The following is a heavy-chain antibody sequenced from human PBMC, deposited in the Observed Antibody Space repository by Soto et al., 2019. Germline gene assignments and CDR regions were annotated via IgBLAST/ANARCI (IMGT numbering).Heavy chain of an antibody. Sequence: SETLSLTCTVSGGSISSYYWSWIRQPPGKGLEWIGYIYYSGSTNYNPSLKSRVTISVDTSKNQFSLKLSSVTAADTAVYYCARDVGYCISTSCYSWFDPRGQGTLVTVSS. CDR1: GGSISSYY. CDR2: IYYSGST. D-gene: IGHD2-2*02. CDR3: ARDVGYCISTSCYSWFDP. J-gene: IGHJ5*02. V-gene: IGHV4-59*01.